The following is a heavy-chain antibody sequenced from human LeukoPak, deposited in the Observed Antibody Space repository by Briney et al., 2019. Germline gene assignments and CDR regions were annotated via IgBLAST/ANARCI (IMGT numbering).Heavy chain of an antibody. V-gene: IGHV4-31*03. Sequence: PSETLSLTCTVSGGSISSGGYYWSWIRQHPGKGLEWIGYIYYSGSTYYNPSLKSRVTISVDTSKNQFYLKLSSVTAADTAVYYCARDRTYYDFWSGSQVPEPPDYWGQGTLVTVSS. CDR3: ARDRTYYDFWSGSQVPEPPDY. CDR2: IYYSGST. D-gene: IGHD3-3*01. J-gene: IGHJ4*02. CDR1: GGSISSGGYY.